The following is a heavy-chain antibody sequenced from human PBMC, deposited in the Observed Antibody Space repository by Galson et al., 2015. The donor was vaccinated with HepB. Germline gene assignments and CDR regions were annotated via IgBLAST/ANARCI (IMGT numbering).Heavy chain of an antibody. D-gene: IGHD3-10*01. J-gene: IGHJ3*02. Sequence: SLRLSCAASGFTFSSYGMHWVRQAPGKGLEWVAVIWYDGSSKYYADSVKGRFTISRDNSKNTLYLQMNSLRAEDTAVYYCARGGLGYYGSGSPPDIWGQGTMVTVSS. CDR1: GFTFSSYG. V-gene: IGHV3-33*01. CDR3: ARGGLGYYGSGSPPDI. CDR2: IWYDGSSK.